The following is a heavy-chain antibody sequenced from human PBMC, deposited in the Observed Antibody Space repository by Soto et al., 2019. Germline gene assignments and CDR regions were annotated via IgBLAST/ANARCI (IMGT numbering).Heavy chain of an antibody. D-gene: IGHD2-21*01. CDR2: VFGHGGGP. CDR1: GFTFSSFA. J-gene: IGHJ4*02. CDR3: AKMRGMEVWDYSLDY. Sequence: EVQLLESGGDLVQPGGSLRLSCAASGFTFSSFAMSWVRQAPGKGLEWVSRVFGHGGGPDYADSVKGRFTISRDNSKNTLFLQMSSLRVDDTAIYYCAKMRGMEVWDYSLDYWGQGTLVTASS. V-gene: IGHV3-23*01.